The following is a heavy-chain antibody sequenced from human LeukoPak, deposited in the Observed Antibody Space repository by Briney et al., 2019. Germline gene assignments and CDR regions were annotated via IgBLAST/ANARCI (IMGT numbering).Heavy chain of an antibody. D-gene: IGHD1-26*01. Sequence: ASVKVSCKASGYTFTKYYIHWVRQAPGQGLEWMGIINPSGGSTSYAQKFQGRVTMTRDTSTSTLYMELSSLRSEDSAVYYCARDRVGAPVDYWGQGPWSPSPQ. V-gene: IGHV1-46*01. CDR3: ARDRVGAPVDY. CDR2: INPSGGST. CDR1: GYTFTKYY. J-gene: IGHJ4*02.